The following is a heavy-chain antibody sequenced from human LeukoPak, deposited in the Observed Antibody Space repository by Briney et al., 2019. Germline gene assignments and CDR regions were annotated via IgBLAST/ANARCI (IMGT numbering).Heavy chain of an antibody. J-gene: IGHJ4*02. D-gene: IGHD2-15*01. CDR1: GGSISSSSFY. V-gene: IGHV4-39*01. Sequence: SETLSLTCTASGGSISSSSFYCGWIRQPPGKGPEWIGSIYYSGSTYYHPSLKTRVTISMDTSKNQFSLKLSSVTAADTAVYYCAIQIGGSAVVVAPRDYWGQGTLVTVSS. CDR3: AIQIGGSAVVVAPRDY. CDR2: IYYSGST.